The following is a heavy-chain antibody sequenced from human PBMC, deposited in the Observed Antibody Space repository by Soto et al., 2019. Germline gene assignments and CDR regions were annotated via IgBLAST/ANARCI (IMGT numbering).Heavy chain of an antibody. Sequence: EVQLVESGGGLVQPGGSLRLSCAASGFTVSSNYMSWVRQAPGKGLEWVSVIYSGGSTYYADSVKGRFTISRDNSKNTLYLQMNSLRAEDTAVYYCARRAQMYYYGSGSYDYWGQGTLVTVSS. J-gene: IGHJ4*02. D-gene: IGHD3-10*01. V-gene: IGHV3-66*01. CDR1: GFTVSSNY. CDR2: IYSGGST. CDR3: ARRAQMYYYGSGSYDY.